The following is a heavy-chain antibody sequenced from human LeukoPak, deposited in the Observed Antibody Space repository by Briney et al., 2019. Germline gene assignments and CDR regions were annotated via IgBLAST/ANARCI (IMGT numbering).Heavy chain of an antibody. CDR3: ARGYGSGSRGYYFDY. V-gene: IGHV4-34*01. J-gene: IGHJ4*02. Sequence: SETLSLTCAVYGGSFSGYYWSWIRQPPGKGLEWIGEINHSGRTNYNPSLKSRVTISVDTSKNQFSLKLSSVTAADTAVYYCARGYGSGSRGYYFDYWGQGTLVTVSS. CDR2: INHSGRT. D-gene: IGHD3-10*01. CDR1: GGSFSGYY.